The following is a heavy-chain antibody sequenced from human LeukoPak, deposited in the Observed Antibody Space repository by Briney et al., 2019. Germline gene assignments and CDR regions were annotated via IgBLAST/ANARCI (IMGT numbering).Heavy chain of an antibody. D-gene: IGHD5-24*01. CDR1: GGSFSGYD. J-gene: IGHJ6*02. CDR2: INHSGST. Sequence: KPSETLSLTCAVYGGSFSGYDWSWIRQPPGKGLEWIGKINHSGSTNYNPSLKSRVTISVDTSKNQFSLKLSSVTAADTAVYYCARLGYNPNAPYYYCYGMDVWGQGTTVTVSS. V-gene: IGHV4-34*01. CDR3: ARLGYNPNAPYYYCYGMDV.